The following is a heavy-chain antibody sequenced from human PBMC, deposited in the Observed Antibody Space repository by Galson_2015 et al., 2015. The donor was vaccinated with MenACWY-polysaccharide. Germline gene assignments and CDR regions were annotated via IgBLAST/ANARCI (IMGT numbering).Heavy chain of an antibody. J-gene: IGHJ2*01. CDR3: ARDISSWYFDL. V-gene: IGHV3-33*01. CDR1: GLTFSDYG. Sequence: SLRLSCAASGLTFSDYGMHWVRQAPGKGLEWGAVIWHDGSKKFYVDSVKGRFTISRDNSKSTLSLQMNSLRAEDTAVYYCARDISSWYFDLWGRGTLVTVSS. CDR2: IWHDGSKK.